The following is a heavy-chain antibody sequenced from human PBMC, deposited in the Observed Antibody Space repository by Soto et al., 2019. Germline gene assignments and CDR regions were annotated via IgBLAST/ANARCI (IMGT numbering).Heavy chain of an antibody. CDR3: ARESSSPNYYYDGMDV. CDR2: IIPLLNTP. CDR1: GGTFSSYA. Sequence: GASVKVSCKASGGTFSSYAVSWVRQAPGQGLEWMGVIIPLLNTPKYVQKFQGRVTITADASATTAYMELSSLRSEDTAVYYCARESSSPNYYYDGMDVWGQGTTVTVSS. D-gene: IGHD6-6*01. J-gene: IGHJ6*02. V-gene: IGHV1-69*13.